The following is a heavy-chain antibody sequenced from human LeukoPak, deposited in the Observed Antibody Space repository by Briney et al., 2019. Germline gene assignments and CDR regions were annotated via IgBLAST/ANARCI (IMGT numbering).Heavy chain of an antibody. D-gene: IGHD2-15*01. Sequence: SETLSLTCTVSGGSISNYYWSWVRQPPGKGLEWPGHIYYSGTTNYSPSLKSRVTISVDTSKNQFSLKPNSVTAADTAVYYCARSKGNYCSGGTCPGRLFDCWGQGTLVTVSS. CDR3: ARSKGNYCSGGTCPGRLFDC. J-gene: IGHJ4*02. V-gene: IGHV4-59*13. CDR1: GGSISNYY. CDR2: IYYSGTT.